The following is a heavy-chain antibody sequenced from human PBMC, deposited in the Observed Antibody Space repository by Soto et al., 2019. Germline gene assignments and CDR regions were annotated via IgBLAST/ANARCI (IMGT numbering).Heavy chain of an antibody. CDR1: GGTFSSYA. CDR3: ARVSGDRVYFDY. J-gene: IGHJ4*02. D-gene: IGHD7-27*01. CDR2: IIPILGIA. V-gene: IGHV1-69*10. Sequence: ASVKVSCKASGGTFSSYAISWVRQAPGQGLEWMGGIIPILGIANYAQKFQGRVTITADKSTSTAYMELSSLRSEDTAVYYCARVSGDRVYFDYWGQGTLVTVSS.